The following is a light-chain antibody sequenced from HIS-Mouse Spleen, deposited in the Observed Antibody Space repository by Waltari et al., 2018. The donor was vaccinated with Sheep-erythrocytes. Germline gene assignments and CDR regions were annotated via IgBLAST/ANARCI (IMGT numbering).Light chain of an antibody. CDR3: QAWDSSIVV. J-gene: IGLJ2*01. CDR1: NLGDKY. Sequence: SSELTQPPSVSVSPGQTASITCSGDNLGDKYACWYQQTPGQSPLLVIYQDTKRPSGIPERFSGSNSGNTATLTISGTQAMDEADYYCQAWDSSIVVFGGGTKLTVL. CDR2: QDT. V-gene: IGLV3-1*01.